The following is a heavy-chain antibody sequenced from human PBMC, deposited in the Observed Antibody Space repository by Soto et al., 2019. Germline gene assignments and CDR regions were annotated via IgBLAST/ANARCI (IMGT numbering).Heavy chain of an antibody. D-gene: IGHD5-18*01. CDR1: GFTFRSYS. CDR3: ARDHSGYSHGNFDY. V-gene: IGHV3-48*01. CDR2: ISSSSSTI. Sequence: PGGSLGLSCAASGFTFRSYSMNWVRQAPGKGLEWVSYISSSSSTIYYADSVKGRFTISRDNAKNSLYLQMNSLRAEDTAVYYCARDHSGYSHGNFDYWGQGTLVTVSS. J-gene: IGHJ4*02.